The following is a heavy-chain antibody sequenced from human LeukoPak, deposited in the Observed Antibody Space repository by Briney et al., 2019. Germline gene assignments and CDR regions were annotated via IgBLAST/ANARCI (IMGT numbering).Heavy chain of an antibody. V-gene: IGHV1-24*01. Sequence: ASVKVSCKVSGYTLTELSMHWVRQAPGKGLEWMGGFDPEDGETIYAQKFQGRVTMTRDTSTSTVYMELSSLRSEDTAVYYCARISGSYDYWGQGTLVTVSS. CDR3: ARISGSYDY. CDR2: FDPEDGET. CDR1: GYTLTELS. D-gene: IGHD1-26*01. J-gene: IGHJ4*02.